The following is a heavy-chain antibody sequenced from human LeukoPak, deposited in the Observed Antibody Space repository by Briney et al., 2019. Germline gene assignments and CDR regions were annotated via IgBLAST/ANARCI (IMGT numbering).Heavy chain of an antibody. CDR3: ARDRVRLDY. D-gene: IGHD3-10*01. J-gene: IGHJ4*02. V-gene: IGHV3-74*01. CDR2: INSDGTTT. Sequence: PGGSLRLSCAGSGFTFISYWMHCVRQAPGKGLVWVARINSDGTTTTYADSVEGRFTFSRDNAMHTLYLQMNSLRAEDTAVYYCARDRVRLDYWGRGTLVTVSS. CDR1: GFTFISYW.